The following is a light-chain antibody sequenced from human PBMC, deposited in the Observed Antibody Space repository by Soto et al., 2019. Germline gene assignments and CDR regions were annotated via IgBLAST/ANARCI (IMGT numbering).Light chain of an antibody. CDR2: KAS. J-gene: IGKJ1*01. Sequence: DIRMTQSPSTLSASVGDGVTIRCRASQSISTWLAWYQQKPGKAPRLLIYKASTLESGVPSRFSGSGSGTEFTLTISSLQPDDFATYYCQQYTRYWTFGQGTKVDIK. CDR1: QSISTW. V-gene: IGKV1-5*03. CDR3: QQYTRYWT.